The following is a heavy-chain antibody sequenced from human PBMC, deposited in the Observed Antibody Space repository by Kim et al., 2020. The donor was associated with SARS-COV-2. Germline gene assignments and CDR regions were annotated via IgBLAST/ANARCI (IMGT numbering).Heavy chain of an antibody. CDR2: ISSSGSTI. Sequence: GGSLRLSCAASGFTFSSYEMNWVRQAPGKGLEWVSYISSSGSTIYYADSVKGRFTISRDKAKNSLYLQMNSQRDEDTTVYYCARTLIRSSRPGSTSYYYYGMDVWGQRTTVAVSS. V-gene: IGHV3-48*03. CDR1: GFTFSSYE. J-gene: IGHJ6*02. D-gene: IGHD3-10*01. CDR3: ARTLIRSSRPGSTSYYYYGMDV.